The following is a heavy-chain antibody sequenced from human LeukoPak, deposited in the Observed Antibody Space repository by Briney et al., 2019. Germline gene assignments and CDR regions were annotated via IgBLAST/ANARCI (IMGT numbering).Heavy chain of an antibody. CDR1: GGTFSSYA. V-gene: IGHV1-69*05. Sequence: ASVKFSCKASGGTFSSYAISWVRQAPGQGLEWMGGIIPIFGTANYAQKFQGRVTITTDESTSTAYMELSSLRSEDTAVYYCASGYYDSSGIFDYWGQGTLVTVSS. CDR2: IIPIFGTA. D-gene: IGHD3-22*01. J-gene: IGHJ4*02. CDR3: ASGYYDSSGIFDY.